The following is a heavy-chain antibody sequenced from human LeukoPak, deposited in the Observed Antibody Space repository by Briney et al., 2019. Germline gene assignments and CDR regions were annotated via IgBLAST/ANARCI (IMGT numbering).Heavy chain of an antibody. J-gene: IGHJ4*02. CDR1: GGSVSSISSY. Sequence: PSESLSLTCTVSGGSVSSISSYWGWIRQPPGKGLEWIGRIRYSGRTYYNPSLQSPVTMSVDTSKNRFSLRLSSVTAADTAVYSCARHYYDSSGLAYYFDNWGQGTLVTVFS. V-gene: IGHV4-39*01. CDR2: IRYSGRT. D-gene: IGHD3-22*01. CDR3: ARHYYDSSGLAYYFDN.